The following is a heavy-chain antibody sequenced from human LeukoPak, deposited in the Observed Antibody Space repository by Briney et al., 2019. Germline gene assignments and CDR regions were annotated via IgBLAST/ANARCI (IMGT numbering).Heavy chain of an antibody. V-gene: IGHV1-18*01. CDR3: ARNVFFGVTNFDY. J-gene: IGHJ4*02. D-gene: IGHD3-3*01. Sequence: GESLKVSCKASGYTFTNYGISWVRQAPGQGLEWMGWISAYNGNTNYAQKFQGRVTMTTDTSTSTAYMELRSLRSDDTAVYYCARNVFFGVTNFDYWGQGTLVTVSS. CDR2: ISAYNGNT. CDR1: GYTFTNYG.